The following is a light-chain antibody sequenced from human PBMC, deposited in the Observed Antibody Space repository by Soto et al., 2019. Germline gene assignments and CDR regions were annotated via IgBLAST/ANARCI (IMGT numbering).Light chain of an antibody. J-gene: IGLJ2*01. CDR1: SSNIGSNT. CDR3: AACDDSLNGVV. CDR2: SNN. V-gene: IGLV1-44*01. Sequence: QAVVTQPPSASATPGQRVTISCSGGSSNIGSNTVNWYQQLPGTAPKLLIHSNNQRPSGVPDRFSGSKSGTSASLAISGLQSEDEADYYCAACDDSLNGVVFGGGTNLTVL.